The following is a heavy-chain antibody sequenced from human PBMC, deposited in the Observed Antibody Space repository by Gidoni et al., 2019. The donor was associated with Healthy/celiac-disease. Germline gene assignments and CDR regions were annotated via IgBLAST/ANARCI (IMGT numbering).Heavy chain of an antibody. Sequence: EVQLVQSGAEVKKPGATVQISCKVSGYTFTDYYMHWVQQAPGKGLEWMGLVDPEDGETIYAEKFQGSVTITADTSTDTAYMELSSLRSEDTAVYYCATEYYDSSGYRTSGLSCWGQGTLVTVSS. V-gene: IGHV1-69-2*01. D-gene: IGHD3-22*01. J-gene: IGHJ4*02. CDR2: VDPEDGET. CDR1: GYTFTDYY. CDR3: ATEYYDSSGYRTSGLSC.